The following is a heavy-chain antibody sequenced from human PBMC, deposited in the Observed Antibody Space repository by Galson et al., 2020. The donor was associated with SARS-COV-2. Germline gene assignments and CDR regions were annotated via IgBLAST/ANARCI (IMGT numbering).Heavy chain of an antibody. J-gene: IGHJ4*02. V-gene: IGHV3-21*01. CDR3: ARDSLQLLLSATWDY. D-gene: IGHD2-2*01. Sequence: KIGESLKISCAASGFTFSSYSMNWVRQAPGKGLEWVSSISSSSSYIYYADSVKGRFTISRDNAKNSLYLQMNSLRAEDTAVYSCARDSLQLLLSATWDYWGQGTLVTVSS. CDR1: GFTFSSYS. CDR2: ISSSSSYI.